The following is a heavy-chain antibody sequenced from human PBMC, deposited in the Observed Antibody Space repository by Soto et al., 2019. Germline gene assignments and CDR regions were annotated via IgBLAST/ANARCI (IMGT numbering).Heavy chain of an antibody. D-gene: IGHD6-13*01. V-gene: IGHV1-2*02. Sequence: QVQLVQSGAEVKKPGASVKVSCKASGFTFSAYYIYWVRQAPGQGLEWIGWINPNSGGTYNAQKFQGRVTMTRDTSSSTVYMELSALISDGTAVYYCARSLLDEESSSWRSAYYGMDVWGQGTTVTVSS. CDR2: INPNSGGT. J-gene: IGHJ6*02. CDR1: GFTFSAYY. CDR3: ARSLLDEESSSWRSAYYGMDV.